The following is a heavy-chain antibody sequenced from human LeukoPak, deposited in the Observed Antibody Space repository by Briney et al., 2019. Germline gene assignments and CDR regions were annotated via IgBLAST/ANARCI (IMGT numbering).Heavy chain of an antibody. CDR3: ARSRDNYGPPFDY. D-gene: IGHD5-18*01. CDR1: GFTFSGYS. V-gene: IGHV3-21*01. Sequence: GGCLRLSCAASGFTFSGYSMNWVRQAPGKGLEWVSSISSSSSYIYYAESVKGRFTISRDNAKNSLYLQMNRLRAEDPAVYYCARSRDNYGPPFDYWGQGTLVIVSS. CDR2: ISSSSSYI. J-gene: IGHJ4*02.